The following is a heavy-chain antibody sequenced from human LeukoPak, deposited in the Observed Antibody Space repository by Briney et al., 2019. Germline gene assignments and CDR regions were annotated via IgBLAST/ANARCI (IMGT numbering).Heavy chain of an antibody. Sequence: PGGSLRLSCAASGFTFSSYAMSWVRQAPGKGLEWVSGISGSADSTYYADSVKGRFTISRDNSKKTLYLQMNSLRAEDTAVYYCARVVIRSYYFDYWGQGTLVTVSS. CDR2: ISGSADST. D-gene: IGHD3-22*01. V-gene: IGHV3-23*01. CDR1: GFTFSSYA. J-gene: IGHJ4*02. CDR3: ARVVIRSYYFDY.